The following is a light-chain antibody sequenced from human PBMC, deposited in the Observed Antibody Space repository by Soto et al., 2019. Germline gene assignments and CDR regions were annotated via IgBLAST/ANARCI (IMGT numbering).Light chain of an antibody. CDR2: AAS. J-gene: IGKJ3*01. Sequence: DIQMTQSPSSLSASVGDRVTITCRASQSINSYLNWYQHKPGTGPKLLIHAASILQTGVPSRFSGTGSGTDFTLTISSLQPEDFATYYCQQSYSSPFTFGPGTKVDIK. CDR1: QSINSY. CDR3: QQSYSSPFT. V-gene: IGKV1-39*01.